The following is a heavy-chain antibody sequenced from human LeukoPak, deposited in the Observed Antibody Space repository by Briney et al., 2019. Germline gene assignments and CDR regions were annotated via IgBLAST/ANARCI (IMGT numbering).Heavy chain of an antibody. D-gene: IGHD2-2*01. V-gene: IGHV1-8*01. CDR3: ASLGYCSSTSCYDAFDI. CDR1: GYTFTSYD. J-gene: IGHJ3*02. Sequence: ASVKVSCKASGYTFTSYDINWVRQATGQGLEWMGWMNPNSGNTGYAQKFQGRVTMTRNTSISTAYMELSSLRSEDTAVYYCASLGYCSSTSCYDAFDIWGQGTKVTVSS. CDR2: MNPNSGNT.